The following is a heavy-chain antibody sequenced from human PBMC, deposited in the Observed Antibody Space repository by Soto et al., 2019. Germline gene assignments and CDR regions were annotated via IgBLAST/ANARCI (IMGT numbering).Heavy chain of an antibody. CDR1: GFTFSTYG. CDR2: IWYDGNNK. V-gene: IGHV3-33*01. J-gene: IGHJ4*02. CDR3: ARDLRKGRYFDY. Sequence: QVQLVESGGGVVQPGRSLRLSCAASGFTFSTYGMHWVRQAPGKGLEWVAVIWYDGNNKYYADSVKGRFTISRDNSKNTLYLLMNSLRAEDTAVYYCARDLRKGRYFDYWGQGTLVTVSS.